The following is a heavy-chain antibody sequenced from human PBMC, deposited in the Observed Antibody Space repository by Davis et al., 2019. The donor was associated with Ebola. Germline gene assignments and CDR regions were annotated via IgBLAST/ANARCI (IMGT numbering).Heavy chain of an antibody. CDR1: GFTFSSYG. CDR2: IWYDGSNK. CDR3: ARVSFILRFFGDFDY. V-gene: IGHV3-33*01. J-gene: IGHJ4*02. Sequence: GGSLRLSCAASGFTFSSYGMHWVRQAPGKGLEWVAVIWYDGSNKYYADSVKGRFTISRDNSKNTLYLQMNSLRAEDTAVYYCARVSFILRFFGDFDYWGQGTLVTVSS. D-gene: IGHD3-3*01.